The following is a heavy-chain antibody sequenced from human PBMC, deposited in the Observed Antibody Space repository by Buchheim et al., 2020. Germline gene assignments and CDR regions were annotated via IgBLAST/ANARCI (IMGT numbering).Heavy chain of an antibody. J-gene: IGHJ4*02. Sequence: QVQLQESGPGLVKPSETLSLTCTVSGGSITNYYWSWIRQPPGKGLEWIGYIYYSGSTNYNPSLKSRVTISVDTSKNQFSLRLTSVTAADTAVYYCARCPTRYYFDYWGQGTL. CDR2: IYYSGST. CDR3: ARCPTRYYFDY. CDR1: GGSITNYY. V-gene: IGHV4-59*01. D-gene: IGHD4-17*01.